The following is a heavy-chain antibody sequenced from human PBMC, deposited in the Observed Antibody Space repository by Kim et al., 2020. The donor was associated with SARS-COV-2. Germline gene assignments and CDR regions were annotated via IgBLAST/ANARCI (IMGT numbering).Heavy chain of an antibody. D-gene: IGHD6-19*01. J-gene: IGHJ4*02. Sequence: SETLSLTCTVSGGSISSSSYYWGWIRQPPGKGLEWIGSIYYSGSTYYNPSLKSRVTISVDTSKNQFSLKLSSVTAADTAVYYCASLPKRYSSGWPYYFDYWGQGTLVTVSS. CDR3: ASLPKRYSSGWPYYFDY. CDR1: GGSISSSSYY. CDR2: IYYSGST. V-gene: IGHV4-39*07.